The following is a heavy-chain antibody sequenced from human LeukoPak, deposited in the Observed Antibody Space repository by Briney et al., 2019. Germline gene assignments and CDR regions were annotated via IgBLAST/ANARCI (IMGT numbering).Heavy chain of an antibody. V-gene: IGHV1-24*01. D-gene: IGHD1-26*01. CDR2: FDPEDGET. J-gene: IGHJ5*02. Sequence: GASVKVSCKVSGYTLTELSMHWVRQAPGKGLEWMGGFDPEDGETIYAQKFQGRVTMTEDTSTDTAYMELSSLRSEDTAVYYCATLYSGSYYANWFDPWGQGTLVTVSS. CDR1: GYTLTELS. CDR3: ATLYSGSYYANWFDP.